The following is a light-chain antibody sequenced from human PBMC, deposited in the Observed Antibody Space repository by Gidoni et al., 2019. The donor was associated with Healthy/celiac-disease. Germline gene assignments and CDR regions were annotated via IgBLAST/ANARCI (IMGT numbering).Light chain of an antibody. Sequence: QSVLTQPPSASGTPGQRVTISCSGSSSNIGSNTVNWYQQRPGTAPKLLIYSNNQRPSGVPDRFSGSKSRTSASLAISGLQSEDEADYYCAAWDDSLNGPGFGTGTKVTVL. CDR3: AAWDDSLNGPG. V-gene: IGLV1-44*01. CDR2: SNN. J-gene: IGLJ1*01. CDR1: SSNIGSNT.